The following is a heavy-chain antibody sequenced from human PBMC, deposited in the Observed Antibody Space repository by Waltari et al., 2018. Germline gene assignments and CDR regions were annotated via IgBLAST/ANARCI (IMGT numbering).Heavy chain of an antibody. Sequence: VQLVQSGAEVKKPGATVKISCKVSGYTFTDYYMHWVQQAPGKGLEWMGLVDPEDGETIYAEKFQGRVTITADTSTDPAYMELSSLRSEDTAVDYCATVYDYGDCWGLHYWGQGTLVTVSS. D-gene: IGHD4-17*01. J-gene: IGHJ4*02. CDR3: ATVYDYGDCWGLHY. V-gene: IGHV1-69-2*01. CDR1: GYTFTDYY. CDR2: VDPEDGET.